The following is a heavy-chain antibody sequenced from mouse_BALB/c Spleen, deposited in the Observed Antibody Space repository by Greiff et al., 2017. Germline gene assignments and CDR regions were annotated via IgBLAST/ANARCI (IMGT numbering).Heavy chain of an antibody. J-gene: IGHJ2*01. D-gene: IGHD4-1*02. CDR1: GYTFTSYT. Sequence: QVQLKQSAAELARPGASVKMSCKASGYTFTSYTMHWVKQRPGQGLEWIGYINPSSGYTEYNQKFKDKTTLTADKSSSTAYMQLSSLTSEDSAVYYCAREQLGRRGIDYWGQGTTLTVSS. CDR3: AREQLGRRGIDY. V-gene: IGHV1-4*02. CDR2: INPSSGYT.